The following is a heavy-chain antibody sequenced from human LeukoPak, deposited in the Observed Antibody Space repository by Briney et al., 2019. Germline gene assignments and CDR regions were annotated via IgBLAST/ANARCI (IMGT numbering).Heavy chain of an antibody. D-gene: IGHD4-17*01. V-gene: IGHV3-74*03. CDR3: SRSTVSLVD. Sequence: GGSLRLSCAASGFTFSNYWMHWVHQAPGKGLVWVSHINYDGSSTTYADSVKGRVTISRDNAKNTLYLQMNSLRVEDTAIYYCSRSTVSLVDWGQGTRVTVSS. J-gene: IGHJ4*02. CDR2: INYDGSST. CDR1: GFTFSNYW.